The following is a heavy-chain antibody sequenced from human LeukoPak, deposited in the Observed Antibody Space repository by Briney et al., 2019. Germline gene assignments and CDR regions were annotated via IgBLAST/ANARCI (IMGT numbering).Heavy chain of an antibody. Sequence: PGGSLRLSCAASGFTFSSYAMSWVRQAPGKGLEWVSAISGSGGSTYCADSVKGRFTIPRDNSKNTLYLQMNSLRAEDTAVYYCAKASSSRRLDYFDYWGQGTLVTVSS. V-gene: IGHV3-23*01. CDR3: AKASSSRRLDYFDY. D-gene: IGHD6-13*01. J-gene: IGHJ4*02. CDR2: ISGSGGST. CDR1: GFTFSSYA.